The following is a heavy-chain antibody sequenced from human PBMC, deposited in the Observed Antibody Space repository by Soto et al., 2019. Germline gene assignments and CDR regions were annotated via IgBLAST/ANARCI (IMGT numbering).Heavy chain of an antibody. CDR2: ISYDGSNK. J-gene: IGHJ4*02. CDR3: ARYPDSSGYYLFDE. V-gene: IGHV3-30-3*01. CDR1: GFTFSSYA. Sequence: PGGSLRLSCSASGFTFSSYAMHWVRQAPGKGLEWVAVISYDGSNKYYADSVKGRFTISRDNSKNTLYLQMNSLRAEDTAVYYCARYPDSSGYYLFDEWGQGTLVTV. D-gene: IGHD3-22*01.